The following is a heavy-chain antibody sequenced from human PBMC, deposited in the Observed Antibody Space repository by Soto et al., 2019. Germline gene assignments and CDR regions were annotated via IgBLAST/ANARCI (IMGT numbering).Heavy chain of an antibody. CDR3: TTDPLYSGSTTAY. CDR1: GFTFSNAW. CDR2: IKSKTDGGTT. D-gene: IGHD1-26*01. J-gene: IGHJ4*02. V-gene: IGHV3-15*01. Sequence: PGGSLRLSXAASGFTFSNAWMSWVRQAPGKGLEWVGRIKSKTDGGTTDYGAPVKGRFTISRDDSKNTLYLQMNSLKTEDTAVYYCTTDPLYSGSTTAYWGQGTLVTVST.